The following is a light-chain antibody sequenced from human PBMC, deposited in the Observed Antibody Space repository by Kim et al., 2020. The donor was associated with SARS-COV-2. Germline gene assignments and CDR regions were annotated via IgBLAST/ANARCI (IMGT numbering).Light chain of an antibody. Sequence: SASVGDSVTITCRASQGISNSLAWYRQKPGTAPRLLLYSASRLETGVPSMFSGRGSGTEYTLTISSLQPEDLGTYFCQQSYAIPWTFGLGTKLEI. J-gene: IGKJ1*01. CDR3: QQSYAIPWT. V-gene: IGKV1-NL1*01. CDR2: SAS. CDR1: QGISNS.